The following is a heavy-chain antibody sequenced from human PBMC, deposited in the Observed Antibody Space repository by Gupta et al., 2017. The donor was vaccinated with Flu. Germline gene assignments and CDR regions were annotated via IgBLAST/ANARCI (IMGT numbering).Heavy chain of an antibody. V-gene: IGHV2-5*01. J-gene: IGHJ5*02. CDR1: STSGEG. CDR2: IYWNGDE. D-gene: IGHD2-15*01. CDR3: AHRTELCSGGSCYDWFDP. Sequence: STSGEGVGWIRQPPGKALEWVALIYWNGDERYSTSLYRRLTITKDTSKNQVVLTMTNVDPRDTATYYCAHRTELCSGGSCYDWFDPWGQGTLVTVSS.